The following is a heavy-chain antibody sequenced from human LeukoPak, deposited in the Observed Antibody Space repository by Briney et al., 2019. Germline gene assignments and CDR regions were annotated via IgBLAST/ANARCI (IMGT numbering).Heavy chain of an antibody. CDR3: AREEMGVGGGNYYYYMDV. D-gene: IGHD5-24*01. CDR2: IYSSGST. Sequence: PSQTLSLTCTVSSGSISSGTYYWSWIRQPAGKGLEWIGRIYSSGSTNYNPSLKSRVTISVDTSKNQFSLKLSSVTAADTAVYYWAREEMGVGGGNYYYYMDVWGKGTTVTVSS. V-gene: IGHV4-61*02. J-gene: IGHJ6*03. CDR1: SGSISSGTYY.